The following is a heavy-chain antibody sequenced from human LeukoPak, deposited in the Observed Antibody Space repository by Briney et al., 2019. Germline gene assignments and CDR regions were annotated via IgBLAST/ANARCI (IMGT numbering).Heavy chain of an antibody. J-gene: IGHJ4*02. Sequence: GGSLRLSCAASGFTFSGYSGYTMNWVRQAPGKGLEWVSSISTSSTYIYYADSVKGRFTISRDNAKNSLYLQMNSLRAEDTAVYYCARATDYFDHWGQGTLVTVSS. CDR2: ISTSSTYI. CDR1: GFTFSGYSGYT. CDR3: ARATDYFDH. V-gene: IGHV3-21*01.